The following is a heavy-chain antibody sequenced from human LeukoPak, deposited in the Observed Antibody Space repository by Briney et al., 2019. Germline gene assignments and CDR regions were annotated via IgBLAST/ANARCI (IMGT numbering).Heavy chain of an antibody. J-gene: IGHJ4*02. Sequence: SQTLSLTCTVSGGSISSGDYYWSWIRQPPGKGLEWIGYIYYSGSTYYNPSLKSRVTISVDTSKNQFSLKLSSVTAADTAVYYHARELDFWSGYSDYWGQGTLVTVSS. CDR3: ARELDFWSGYSDY. D-gene: IGHD3-3*01. V-gene: IGHV4-30-4*08. CDR2: IYYSGST. CDR1: GGSISSGDYY.